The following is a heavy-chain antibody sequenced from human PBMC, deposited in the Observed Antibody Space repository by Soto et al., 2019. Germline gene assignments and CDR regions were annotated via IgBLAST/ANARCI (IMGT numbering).Heavy chain of an antibody. V-gene: IGHV4-39*01. Sequence: PSDTLSLTCSLLCCSISSSSLNWGLIRQPPGKGLEWIGSIYYSGSTYYNPSFKSRVTISVDTSKNHFSLKLSSVIAADTAVYYCARLIGNSWLDSWGQGTLVTVS. CDR1: CCSISSSSLN. J-gene: IGHJ5*01. CDR2: IYYSGST. CDR3: ARLIGNSWLDS.